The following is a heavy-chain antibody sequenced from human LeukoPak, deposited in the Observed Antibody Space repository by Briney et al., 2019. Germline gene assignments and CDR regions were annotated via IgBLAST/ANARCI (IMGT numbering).Heavy chain of an antibody. J-gene: IGHJ6*03. CDR1: GFTFSNYG. D-gene: IGHD1-26*01. Sequence: GGSLRLSCAASGFTFSNYGMSWVRQAPGKGLEWVSAISGSGGRTYHADSVKGRFTISRDNSKNTLYLQMNSLRAEDTAVYYCAKDDGGSYYIYYYYMDVWGKGTTVTVSS. CDR3: AKDDGGSYYIYYYYMDV. V-gene: IGHV3-23*01. CDR2: ISGSGGRT.